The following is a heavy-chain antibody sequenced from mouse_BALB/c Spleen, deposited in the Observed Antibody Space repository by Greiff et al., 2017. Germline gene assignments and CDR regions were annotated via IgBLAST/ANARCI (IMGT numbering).Heavy chain of an antibody. CDR2: ISSGGSYT. V-gene: IGHV5-9-4*01. CDR3: ARDITERGYAMDD. CDR1: GFTFSSYA. J-gene: IGHJ4*01. Sequence: DVQLVESGGGLVKPGGSLKLSCAASGFTFSSYAMSWVRQSPEKRLEWVAEISSGGSYTYYPDTVTGRFTISRDTAKNTLYLEMSSLRSEDTAMYDCARDITERGYAMDDWGQGTSVTVSS.